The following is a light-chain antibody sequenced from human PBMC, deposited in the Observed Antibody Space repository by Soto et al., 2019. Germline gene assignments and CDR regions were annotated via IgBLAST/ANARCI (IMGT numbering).Light chain of an antibody. V-gene: IGKV1-5*01. J-gene: IGKJ1*01. CDR1: QGISTW. CDR3: QQYSSYSRT. CDR2: DAY. Sequence: DIQMTQSPYTLSASVGDRVTITCRASQGISTWLAWYQQKPGTAPKLLIYDAYSLESGVPSRFSGSGSGTEFTLTISSLQPDDYATYYCQQYSSYSRTFGQGTKLEIK.